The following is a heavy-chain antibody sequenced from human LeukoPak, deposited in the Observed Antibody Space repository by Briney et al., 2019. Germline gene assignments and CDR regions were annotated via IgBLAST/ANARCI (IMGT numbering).Heavy chain of an antibody. V-gene: IGHV1-69*04. Sequence: ASVKFSCKASGGTFSSYAISCVRQAPGQGIEWMGRITPILGIANYAQKFQGRVTITADKSTSTAYMELSSLRSEDTAVYYCARDLSYYDSSGYFDYWGQGTLATVSS. D-gene: IGHD3-22*01. CDR3: ARDLSYYDSSGYFDY. J-gene: IGHJ4*02. CDR1: GGTFSSYA. CDR2: ITPILGIA.